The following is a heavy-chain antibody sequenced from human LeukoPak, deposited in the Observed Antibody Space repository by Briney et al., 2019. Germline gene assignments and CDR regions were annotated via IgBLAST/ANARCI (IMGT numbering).Heavy chain of an antibody. CDR2: VHYSGTA. CDR1: DGSITNYD. J-gene: IGHJ4*02. D-gene: IGHD6-6*01. V-gene: IGHV4-59*01. Sequence: SETLSLTCTVSDGSITNYDWSWVRQPPGKGLEFIGHVHYSGTANYNPSLRSRVTISIDTSKKHFFLKLKSVTAADTAVYYCARDIYEYSNSKGLDYWGQGTLVTVSS. CDR3: ARDIYEYSNSKGLDY.